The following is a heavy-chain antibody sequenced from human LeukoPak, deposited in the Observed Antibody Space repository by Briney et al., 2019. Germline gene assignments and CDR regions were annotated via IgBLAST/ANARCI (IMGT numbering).Heavy chain of an antibody. D-gene: IGHD3-3*01. CDR2: INPNSGGT. Sequence: ASVKVSCKASGYTFIGYYIHWVRQAPGQGLERMGWINPNSGGTNFAQKFQGRVSMTRDTSISTAYMELSRLRSDDTAVYYCARDVTIFGVVKGTFDYWGQGSLVTVSS. J-gene: IGHJ4*02. CDR1: GYTFIGYY. CDR3: ARDVTIFGVVKGTFDY. V-gene: IGHV1-2*02.